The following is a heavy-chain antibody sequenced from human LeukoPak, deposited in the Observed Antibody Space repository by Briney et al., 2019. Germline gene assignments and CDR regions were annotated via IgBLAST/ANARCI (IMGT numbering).Heavy chain of an antibody. V-gene: IGHV4-4*02. CDR2: IYHSGST. D-gene: IGHD6-19*01. CDR1: GGSISSSNW. CDR3: AASTRIAVAAFDY. Sequence: SETLSLTCAVSGGSISSSNWWSWVRQPPGKGLEWIGKIYHSGSTNYNPSLKSRVTISVDKSKNQFSLKLSSVTAADTAVYYCAASTRIAVAAFDYWGQGTLVTVSS. J-gene: IGHJ4*02.